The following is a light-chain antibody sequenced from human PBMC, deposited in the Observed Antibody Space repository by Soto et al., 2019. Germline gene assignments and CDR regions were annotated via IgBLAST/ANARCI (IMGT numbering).Light chain of an antibody. CDR1: SSDVGGYNY. Sequence: QSALTQPASVSGSPGQSITISCTGTSSDVGGYNYVSWYQQHPGKAPKLLISDVSNRPSGVSNRFSGSKSGNTASLTISGLQAEDEADYSCSSYTSSTTLSYVFGTGTKLTVL. CDR3: SSYTSSTTLSYV. J-gene: IGLJ1*01. V-gene: IGLV2-14*01. CDR2: DVS.